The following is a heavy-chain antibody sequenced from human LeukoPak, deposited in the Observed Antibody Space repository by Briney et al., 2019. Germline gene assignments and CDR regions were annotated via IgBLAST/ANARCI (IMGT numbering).Heavy chain of an antibody. CDR2: INTDGSST. CDR3: ARSDLYYYMDV. CDR1: GFTFSSYR. J-gene: IGHJ6*03. V-gene: IGHV3-74*01. Sequence: PGGSLRLSCAASGFTFSSYRMHWVRQAPGKGLVWVSRINTDGSSTSYADSVKGRFTISRDNAKNTLYPQMNSLRAEDTAVYYCARSDLYYYMDVWGKGTTVTVSS.